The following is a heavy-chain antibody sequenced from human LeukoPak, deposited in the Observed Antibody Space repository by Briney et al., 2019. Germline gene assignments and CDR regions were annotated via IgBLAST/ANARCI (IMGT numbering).Heavy chain of an antibody. Sequence: PGGSLRLSCAVSGFTFSSYAMSWVRQSPGKGLEWVSTISGSGGSTYYADSVKGRFTISSDSSKNTLYLQMNSLRAEDTALYYCAKDLLRSDNYRAEHFQHWGQGTQVTVSS. CDR3: AKDLLRSDNYRAEHFQH. D-gene: IGHD3-22*01. J-gene: IGHJ1*01. CDR2: ISGSGGST. V-gene: IGHV3-23*01. CDR1: GFTFSSYA.